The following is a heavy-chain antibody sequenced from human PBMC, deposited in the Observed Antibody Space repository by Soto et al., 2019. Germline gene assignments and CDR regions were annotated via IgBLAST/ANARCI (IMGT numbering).Heavy chain of an antibody. Sequence: GGSLRLSCVASGFTFSSYWMSWVRQAPGKGLEWVAIIKQDGSQKYYVDSLKGRFTISRDNAKNSLYLQMNSLRADDTAMYYCARDLGGYLDYWGQGTVVTVSS. CDR1: GFTFSSYW. CDR2: IKQDGSQK. V-gene: IGHV3-7*03. CDR3: ARDLGGYLDY. D-gene: IGHD2-15*01. J-gene: IGHJ4*02.